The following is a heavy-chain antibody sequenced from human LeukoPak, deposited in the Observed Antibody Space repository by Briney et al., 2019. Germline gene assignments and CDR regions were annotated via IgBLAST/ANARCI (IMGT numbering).Heavy chain of an antibody. J-gene: IGHJ5*02. CDR2: INNSGGST. D-gene: IGHD5-12*01. Sequence: GGSLTHSCAASGFTFRSYALNWVRQAPGRGLAWVSGINNSGGSTYYADSVNGRFTINRDNSKNPLYLQMNSLRAEDTAVYYCAKPPGLRRLDPWGQGTLVTVSS. V-gene: IGHV3-23*01. CDR1: GFTFRSYA. CDR3: AKPPGLRRLDP.